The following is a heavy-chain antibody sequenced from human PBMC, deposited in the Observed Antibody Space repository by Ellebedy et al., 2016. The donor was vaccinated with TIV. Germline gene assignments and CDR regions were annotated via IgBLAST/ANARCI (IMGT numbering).Heavy chain of an antibody. CDR3: ARLALSQYSSSWGY. V-gene: IGHV5-51*01. CDR1: GYSSTSYW. Sequence: PGGSLRLSCKGSGYSSTSYWIGWVRQMPGKGLEWMGIIYPGDSDTRYSPSFQGQVTISADKSISTAYLQWSSLKASDTAMYYCARLALSQYSSSWGYWGQGTLVTVSS. CDR2: IYPGDSDT. D-gene: IGHD6-6*01. J-gene: IGHJ4*02.